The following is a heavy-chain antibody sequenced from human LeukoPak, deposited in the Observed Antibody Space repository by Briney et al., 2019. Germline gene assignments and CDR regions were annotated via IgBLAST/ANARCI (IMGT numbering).Heavy chain of an antibody. CDR2: ISDGGDGT. J-gene: IGHJ4*02. CDR3: AKDKAPCSWHTPSDF. CDR1: GVTFRTYA. Sequence: GGALRLSCAASGVTFRTYAMSWVRQAPGKGLEWVSGISDGGDGTYYAESVKGRFPISRDNSKNTVFLQMSSLRADDTAKYYCAKDKAPCSWHTPSDFWGQGTLVTVSS. V-gene: IGHV3-23*01. D-gene: IGHD6-13*01.